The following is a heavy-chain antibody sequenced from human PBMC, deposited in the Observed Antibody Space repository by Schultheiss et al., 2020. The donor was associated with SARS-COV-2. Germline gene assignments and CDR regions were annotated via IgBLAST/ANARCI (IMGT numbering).Heavy chain of an antibody. CDR2: IYYSGST. Sequence: SETLSLTCTVSGGSISSYYWSWIRQPPGKGLEWIGYIYYSGSTYYNPSLKSRVTISVDTSKNQFSLKLSSVTAADTAVYYCARLGSSWFAFDIWGQGTMVTVSS. D-gene: IGHD6-6*01. CDR1: GGSISSYY. V-gene: IGHV4-59*08. J-gene: IGHJ3*02. CDR3: ARLGSSWFAFDI.